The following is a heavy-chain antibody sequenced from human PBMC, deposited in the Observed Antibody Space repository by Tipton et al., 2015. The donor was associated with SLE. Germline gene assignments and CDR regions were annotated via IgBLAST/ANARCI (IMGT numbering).Heavy chain of an antibody. CDR2: IHYSGTT. CDR3: ARTLGAIAHTVYDAFDI. D-gene: IGHD1-26*01. Sequence: TLSLTCHVAGGPIRNSPYYWAWIRQPPGKGLEWIGYIHYSGTTHDNPSLKSRVTMSVDMSKNQFSLRLTSVTAADTAVYYCARTLGAIAHTVYDAFDIWGQGKMVTVSS. V-gene: IGHV4-61*05. J-gene: IGHJ3*02. CDR1: GGPIRNSPYY.